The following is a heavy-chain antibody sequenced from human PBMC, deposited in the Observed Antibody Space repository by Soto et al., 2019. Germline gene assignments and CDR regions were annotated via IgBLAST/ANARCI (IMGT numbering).Heavy chain of an antibody. Sequence: SVKVSFKASGGTFSSYAISWVRQAPGQGLEWMGGIIPIFGTANYAQKFQGRVTITADESTSTAYMELSSLRSEDTAVYYCARVSCETSCYSSYYYGMDVWGQGTTVTVSS. CDR3: ARVSCETSCYSSYYYGMDV. D-gene: IGHD2-2*01. CDR1: GGTFSSYA. CDR2: IIPIFGTA. V-gene: IGHV1-69*13. J-gene: IGHJ6*02.